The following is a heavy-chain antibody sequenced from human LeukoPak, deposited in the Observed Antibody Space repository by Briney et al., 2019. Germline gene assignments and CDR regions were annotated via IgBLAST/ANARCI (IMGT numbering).Heavy chain of an antibody. V-gene: IGHV4-4*09. D-gene: IGHD1-7*01. CDR1: GGSISSYC. Sequence: SETLSLTCTVSGGSISSYCWSWIRQPPGKGLEWIGYIYTSGSTNYNPSLKSRVTISVDTSKNQFSLKLSSVTAADTAVYYCARIGTTLYWYFDLWGRGTLVTVSS. CDR2: IYTSGST. J-gene: IGHJ2*01. CDR3: ARIGTTLYWYFDL.